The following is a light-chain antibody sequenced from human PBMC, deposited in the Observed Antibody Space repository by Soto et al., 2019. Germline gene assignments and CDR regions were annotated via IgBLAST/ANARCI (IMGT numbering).Light chain of an antibody. Sequence: QSVLTQPSSASASLGSSVKLTCTLSSGHISYIVAWYQQRPGEAPRYLMKLEGTGNYNKGSGVPDRFSGSSSGTDRYLTISNLQFEDEADYYCETWDTTTWVFGGGTQLTVL. CDR2: LEGTGNY. J-gene: IGLJ3*02. V-gene: IGLV4-60*02. CDR1: SGHISYI. CDR3: ETWDTTTWV.